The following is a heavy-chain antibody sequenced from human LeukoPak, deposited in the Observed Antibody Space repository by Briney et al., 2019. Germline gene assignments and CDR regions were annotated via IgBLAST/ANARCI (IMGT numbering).Heavy chain of an antibody. Sequence: SETLSLTCTVSGGSISSSSYYWSWIRQPPRKGLEWIGYIYSSGSTKYDPSLESRVTISLDTSKNQVSLNLSSVTAADTAIYFCARGHYDLAPWGQGILVTVSS. CDR2: IYSSGST. V-gene: IGHV4-61*01. J-gene: IGHJ5*02. CDR3: ARGHYDLAP. D-gene: IGHD4-17*01. CDR1: GGSISSSSYY.